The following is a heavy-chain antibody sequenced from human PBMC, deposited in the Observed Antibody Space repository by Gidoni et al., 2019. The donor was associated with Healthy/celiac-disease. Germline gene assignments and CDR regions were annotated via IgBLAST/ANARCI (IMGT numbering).Heavy chain of an antibody. CDR3: ARGGSRTIGYYYYYGMDV. D-gene: IGHD6-13*01. CDR1: GSPFTSYD. J-gene: IGHJ6*02. V-gene: IGHV1-8*01. CDR2: MNPNSGNT. Sequence: QVQLVQSGAEVKKTGASVRVSCKASGSPFTSYDTNWVRQATGQGLEWMGWMNPNSGNTGYAQKFQGRVTMTRNTSISTAYMELSSLRSEDTAVYYCARGGSRTIGYYYYYGMDVWGQGTTVTVSS.